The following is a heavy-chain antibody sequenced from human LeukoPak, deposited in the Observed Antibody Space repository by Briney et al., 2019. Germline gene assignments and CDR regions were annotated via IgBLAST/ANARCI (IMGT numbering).Heavy chain of an antibody. CDR3: RYYGSGSYPPPYGMDV. V-gene: IGHV3-49*04. CDR2: IRSKAYGGTT. Sequence: PGGSLRLSCTASGFTFGDYAMSWVRQAPGKGPEWVGFIRSKAYGGTTEYAASVKGRFTISRDDSKSIAYLQMNSLKTEDTAVYYCRYYGSGSYPPPYGMDVWGQGTTVTVSS. CDR1: GFTFGDYA. J-gene: IGHJ6*02. D-gene: IGHD3-10*01.